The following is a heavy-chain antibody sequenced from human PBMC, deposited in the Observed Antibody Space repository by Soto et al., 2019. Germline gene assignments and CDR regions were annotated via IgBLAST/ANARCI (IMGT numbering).Heavy chain of an antibody. CDR3: AKSLLEHGDYILGGFDP. Sequence: EVQMLESGGGLVQPGGSLRLSCAVSGFTFSSFAMSWVGQAPGKGLEWVSVITSIGSSTYYADSVKGRFTISRDNSKNTLYLQMNSLRAEDTAIYHCAKSLLEHGDYILGGFDPWGQGTLVTVSS. D-gene: IGHD4-17*01. V-gene: IGHV3-23*01. CDR1: GFTFSSFA. CDR2: ITSIGSST. J-gene: IGHJ5*02.